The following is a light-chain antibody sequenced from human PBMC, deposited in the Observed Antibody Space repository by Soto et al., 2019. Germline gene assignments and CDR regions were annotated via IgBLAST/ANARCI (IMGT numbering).Light chain of an antibody. J-gene: IGLJ1*01. V-gene: IGLV2-8*01. CDR2: EVS. Sequence: QSALTQPPSASGSPGQSVTISCTGTSSDVCGYNYVSWYQQHPGKAPKLMIYEVSQRTSGVPDRFSGSKSANTASLTVSGLQAEDEADYYCGSYGGSNNFVFGTGTKLTVL. CDR1: SSDVCGYNY. CDR3: GSYGGSNNFV.